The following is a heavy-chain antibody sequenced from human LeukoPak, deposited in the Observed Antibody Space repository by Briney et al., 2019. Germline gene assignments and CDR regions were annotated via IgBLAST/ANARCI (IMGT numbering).Heavy chain of an antibody. V-gene: IGHV1-24*01. J-gene: IGHJ4*02. CDR1: GYTLTELS. CDR3: EARGSLMITFGGVDY. D-gene: IGHD3-16*01. Sequence: ASVKVSCKVSGYTLTELSMHWVRQAPGKGLEWMGGFDPEDGETIYAQKFQGRVTMTEDTSTDTAYMELSSLRSEDTAVYYCEARGSLMITFGGVDYWGQGTLVTASS. CDR2: FDPEDGET.